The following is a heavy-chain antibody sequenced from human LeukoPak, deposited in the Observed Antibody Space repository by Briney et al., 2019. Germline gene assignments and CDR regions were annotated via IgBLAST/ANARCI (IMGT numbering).Heavy chain of an antibody. D-gene: IGHD2-21*02. CDR3: ARYLVVTDAFDI. Sequence: QPGGSLRLSCAASGFTVSSNYMSWVRQAPGKGLEWVSVIYSGGSTYYADSVRGRFTISRDNSKNTLYLQMNSLRAEDTAVYYCARYLVVTDAFDIWGQGTMVTVSS. J-gene: IGHJ3*02. V-gene: IGHV3-66*02. CDR1: GFTVSSNY. CDR2: IYSGGST.